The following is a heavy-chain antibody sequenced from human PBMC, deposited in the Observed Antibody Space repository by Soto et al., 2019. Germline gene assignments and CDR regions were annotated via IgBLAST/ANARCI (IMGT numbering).Heavy chain of an antibody. J-gene: IGHJ6*04. Sequence: EVQLVESGGGLVQPGGSLRLSCAASGFTVSSKYMSWVRQAPGKGLEWVSLINSGGSISYADSAMGRVTIYSDNSENTLYLQIRTLGAYDWAVDYCTRVDVHCSGGTGYGIPMNVWSKATTVTVSS. CDR1: GFTVSSKY. CDR3: TRVDVHCSGGTGYGIPMNV. CDR2: INSGGSI. V-gene: IGHV3-66*01. D-gene: IGHD2-15*01.